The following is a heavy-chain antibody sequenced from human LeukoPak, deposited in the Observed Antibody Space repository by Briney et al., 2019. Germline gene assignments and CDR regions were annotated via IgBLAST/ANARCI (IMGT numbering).Heavy chain of an antibody. Sequence: GGSLRLSCAASGFTFDNYWMNWVRQTPGKGPEWVATIKQDGSEKFYVDSVKGRSIISRDNAKNSLCLQMNSVRAEDTGVYYCATGRGDLWGKGTLVTVSS. CDR1: GFTFDNYW. J-gene: IGHJ5*02. V-gene: IGHV3-7*01. CDR2: IKQDGSEK. CDR3: ATGRGDL.